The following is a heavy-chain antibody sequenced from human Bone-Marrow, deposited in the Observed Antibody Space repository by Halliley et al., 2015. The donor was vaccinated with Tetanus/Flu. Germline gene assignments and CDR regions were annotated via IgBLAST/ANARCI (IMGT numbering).Heavy chain of an antibody. CDR1: GFTVSSSN. CDR3: ARYSRGFDT. V-gene: IGHV3-53*01. Sequence: SGFTVSSSNLIWVRQAPGKGPEWVSVIYSVGSTYYPDSVRGRFTISRDNSKNTLYLQMNSLTAEDTAVYYCARYSRGFDTWGQGTLVTVSS. D-gene: IGHD4-4*01. CDR2: IYSVGST. J-gene: IGHJ5*02.